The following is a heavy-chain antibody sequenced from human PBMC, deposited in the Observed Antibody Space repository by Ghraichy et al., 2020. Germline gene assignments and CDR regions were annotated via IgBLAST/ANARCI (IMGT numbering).Heavy chain of an antibody. J-gene: IGHJ4*02. V-gene: IGHV3-23*01. CDR3: AKTVSGVGYYFDY. D-gene: IGHD4-17*01. Sequence: GGSLRLSCAASGFTFNNYAVTWVRQAPGKGLEWVSAISGSGGNTYYADSVKGRFTISRDNSKNTLALQMSSLRAEDTAVYYCAKTVSGVGYYFDYWGQGTLFTVSS. CDR1: GFTFNNYA. CDR2: ISGSGGNT.